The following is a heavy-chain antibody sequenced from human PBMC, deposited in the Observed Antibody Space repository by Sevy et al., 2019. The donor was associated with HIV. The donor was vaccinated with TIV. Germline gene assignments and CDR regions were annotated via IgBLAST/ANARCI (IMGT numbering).Heavy chain of an antibody. CDR1: GFTFSSYA. J-gene: IGHJ4*02. D-gene: IGHD2-15*01. CDR2: VSGSGGST. Sequence: GGSLRLSCAASGFTFSSYAMSWVRQAPEKGLEWVSAVSGSGGSTDYADSVKGRFTISRDNSKNTLYLQMNSLRAEDTAVYYCAKDRLCRSGGSCYSDYWGQGTLVTVSS. V-gene: IGHV3-23*01. CDR3: AKDRLCRSGGSCYSDY.